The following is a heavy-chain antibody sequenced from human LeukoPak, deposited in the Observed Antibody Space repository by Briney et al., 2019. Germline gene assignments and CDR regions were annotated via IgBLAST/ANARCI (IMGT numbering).Heavy chain of an antibody. CDR1: GFTFSDYY. D-gene: IGHD3-3*02. V-gene: IGHV3-11*06. CDR2: ISSSSSYT. CDR3: GTHFWSGYSPFDY. J-gene: IGHJ4*02. Sequence: KSGGSLRLSCAASGFTFSDYYMSWIRQAPGKGLEWVSYISSSSSYTNYADSVKGRFTISRDNAKNSLYLQMNSLRAEDTAVYYCGTHFWSGYSPFDYWGQGTLVTVSS.